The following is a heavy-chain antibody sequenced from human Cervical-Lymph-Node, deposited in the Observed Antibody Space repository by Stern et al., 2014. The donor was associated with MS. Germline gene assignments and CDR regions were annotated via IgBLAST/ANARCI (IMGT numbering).Heavy chain of an antibody. CDR1: GDAFNNYA. D-gene: IGHD3-3*01. Sequence: VQLVQSGAEVKKPGSSVKVSCKASGDAFNNYAIRWVRQAPGQGLEWMGGIIPIDYTANYAQKFQDEVTITADESSSTAYMELSSLRSDDTAVYYCSRSLRSNNLWSGPTEIDYWGQGTLVTVSS. V-gene: IGHV1-69*01. CDR3: SRSLRSNNLWSGPTEIDY. CDR2: IIPIDYTA. J-gene: IGHJ4*02.